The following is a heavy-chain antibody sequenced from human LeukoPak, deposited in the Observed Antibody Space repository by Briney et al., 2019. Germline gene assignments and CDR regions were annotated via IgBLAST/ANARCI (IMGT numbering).Heavy chain of an antibody. CDR1: GFTFSSSA. Sequence: GGSLRLSCAASGFTFSSSAMSWVRQAPGKGLEWVSAISAGGGSTYYADSVKGRFTISRDNSKNTLYLQMNSLRAEDTAVYYCAKDGGIAARLVDHWGQGTLVTVSS. CDR2: ISAGGGST. CDR3: AKDGGIAARLVDH. V-gene: IGHV3-23*01. D-gene: IGHD6-6*01. J-gene: IGHJ4*02.